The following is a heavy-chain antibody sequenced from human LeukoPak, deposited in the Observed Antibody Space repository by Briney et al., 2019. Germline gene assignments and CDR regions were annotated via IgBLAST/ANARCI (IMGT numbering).Heavy chain of an antibody. J-gene: IGHJ3*02. CDR1: GFTFRDYY. CDR3: ARVMGGYDSSGYAFDI. CDR2: ISSSGSTI. V-gene: IGHV3-11*04. Sequence: GGSLRLSCAASGFTFRDYYMSWIRQAPGKGLEWVSYISSSGSTIYYADSVKGRFTISRDNAKNSLYLQMNSLRAEDTAVYYCARVMGGYDSSGYAFDIWGQGTMVTVSS. D-gene: IGHD3-22*01.